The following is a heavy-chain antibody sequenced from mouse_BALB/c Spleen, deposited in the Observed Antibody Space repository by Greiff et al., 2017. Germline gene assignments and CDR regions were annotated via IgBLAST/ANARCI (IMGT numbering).Heavy chain of an antibody. V-gene: IGHV1S22*01. Sequence: LQQPGSELVRPGASVKLSCKASGYTFTSYWMHWVRQRPGQGLEWIGYIYPGSGSTNYDEKFKSKTTLTVDTSSITAYMQLSSLTSEDPAVYYCTRSYYGSSYVYAMDYWGQGTSVTVSS. CDR1: GYTFTSYW. CDR3: TRSYYGSSYVYAMDY. CDR2: IYPGSGST. D-gene: IGHD1-1*01. J-gene: IGHJ4*01.